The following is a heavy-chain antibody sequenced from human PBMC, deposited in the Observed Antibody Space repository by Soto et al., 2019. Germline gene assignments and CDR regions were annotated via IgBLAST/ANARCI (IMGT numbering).Heavy chain of an antibody. Sequence: GGSLRLSCAASGFTVSNNYMNWVRQAPGKGLEWVSVIYGGGSTYYTDSVKGRFTISRDNSKNTLYLQMNSLGAEDTAVYYCARILVGASHFAYWGQGTLVTVSS. J-gene: IGHJ4*01. D-gene: IGHD1-26*01. CDR3: ARILVGASHFAY. V-gene: IGHV3-53*01. CDR1: GFTVSNNY. CDR2: IYGGGST.